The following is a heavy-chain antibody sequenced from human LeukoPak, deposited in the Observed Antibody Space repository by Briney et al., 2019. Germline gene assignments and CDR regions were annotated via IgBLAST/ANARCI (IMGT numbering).Heavy chain of an antibody. CDR2: IIPIFGTA. V-gene: IGHV1-69*13. CDR1: VGTFSSYA. Sequence: SVKVSCKASVGTFSSYAISWVRQAPGQGLEWMGGIIPIFGTANYAQKFQGRVTITADESTSTAYMELSSLRSEDTAVYYCAREVVVVVPAASYYYYGMDVWGQGTTVTVSS. CDR3: AREVVVVVPAASYYYYGMDV. J-gene: IGHJ6*02. D-gene: IGHD2-2*01.